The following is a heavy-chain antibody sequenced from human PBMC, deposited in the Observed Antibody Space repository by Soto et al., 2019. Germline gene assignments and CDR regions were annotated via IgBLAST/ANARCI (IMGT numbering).Heavy chain of an antibody. Sequence: QVQLVQSGAEVKKPGSSVKVSCKVSGGTFSSHSINWVRQAPGQGPEWMGGIIPIFGTENYAQKFQGRVTITADESTCTAYMELSRLTSEDTALYYCSTSVYCSTTRCYYYYGLDVWGQGTTVIVSS. V-gene: IGHV1-69*01. CDR3: STSVYCSTTRCYYYYGLDV. J-gene: IGHJ6*02. D-gene: IGHD2-2*01. CDR1: GGTFSSHS. CDR2: IIPIFGTE.